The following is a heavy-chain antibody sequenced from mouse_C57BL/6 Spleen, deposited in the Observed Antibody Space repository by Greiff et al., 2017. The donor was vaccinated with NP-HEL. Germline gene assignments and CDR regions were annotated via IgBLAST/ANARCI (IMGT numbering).Heavy chain of an antibody. V-gene: IGHV1-63*01. CDR3: ALGYYGSSSWFAY. CDR1: GYTFTNYW. J-gene: IGHJ3*01. D-gene: IGHD1-1*01. CDR2: IYPGGGYT. Sequence: QVQLKQSGAELVRPGTSVKMSCKASGYTFTNYWIGWAKQRPGHGLEWIGDIYPGGGYTNYNEKFKGKATLTADKSSSTAYMQFSSLTSEDSAIYYCALGYYGSSSWFAYWGQGTLVTVSA.